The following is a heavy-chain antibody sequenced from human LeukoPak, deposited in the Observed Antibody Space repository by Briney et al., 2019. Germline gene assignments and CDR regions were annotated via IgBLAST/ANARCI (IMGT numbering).Heavy chain of an antibody. V-gene: IGHV4-4*09. CDR2: IYTTGST. Sequence: SETLSLTCTVSGGSISHYYWSWIRQPPGKGLEWIGYIYTTGSTGYNPSLKSRITMSVDTSKNQFSLNLSSVTAADTAIYYCAGPDIATRPQKYYYYYMDVWGKGTTVTVSS. CDR1: GGSISHYY. J-gene: IGHJ6*03. CDR3: AGPDIATRPQKYYYYYMDV. D-gene: IGHD1-1*01.